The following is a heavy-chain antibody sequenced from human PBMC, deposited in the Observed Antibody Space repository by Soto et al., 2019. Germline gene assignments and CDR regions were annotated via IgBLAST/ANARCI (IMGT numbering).Heavy chain of an antibody. J-gene: IGHJ6*02. CDR3: AKGYCSGPSCYRGYGMDV. Sequence: GESLGLSSEASGVTFGNYCMGLVRPAPVQGLYWVSDISSSSRMTYYADSVRGRFTISRDNSENTLYLQMDSLRAEDTAVYYCAKGYCSGPSCYRGYGMDVWGQGTTVTVSS. CDR2: ISSSSRMT. V-gene: IGHV3-23*01. D-gene: IGHD2-2*01. CDR1: GVTFGNYC.